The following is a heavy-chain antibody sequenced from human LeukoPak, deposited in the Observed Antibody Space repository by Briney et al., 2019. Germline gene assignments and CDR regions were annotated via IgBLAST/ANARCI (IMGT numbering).Heavy chain of an antibody. CDR2: IYSGGST. V-gene: IGHV3-53*01. CDR3: ARAPGGYMDV. CDR1: GFTVSSNY. J-gene: IGHJ6*03. Sequence: GGSLRLSCAASGFTVSSNYMSWVRQAPGKGLEWVSVIYSGGSTYYADSVKGRFTISRDNSKNTLYLQMSGLRAEDTAVYYCARAPGGYMDVWGKGTTVTVSS.